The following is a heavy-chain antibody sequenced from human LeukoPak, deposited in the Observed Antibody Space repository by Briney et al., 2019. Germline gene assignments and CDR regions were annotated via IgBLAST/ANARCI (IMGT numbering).Heavy chain of an antibody. CDR1: GGSFSGYY. CDR2: INHSGST. D-gene: IGHD2/OR15-2a*01. CDR3: VSIPLFYGMDV. V-gene: IGHV4-34*01. Sequence: PSETLSLTCAVYGGSFSGYYWSWIRQPPGKGLEWIGEINHSGSTNYNPSLKSRVTIPVDTSKNQFSLKLSSVTAADTAVYYCVSIPLFYGMDVWGQGTTVTVSS. J-gene: IGHJ6*02.